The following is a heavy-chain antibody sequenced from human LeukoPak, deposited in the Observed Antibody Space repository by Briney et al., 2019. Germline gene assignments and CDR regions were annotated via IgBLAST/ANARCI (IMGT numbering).Heavy chain of an antibody. J-gene: IGHJ3*02. CDR1: GYTLTELS. Sequence: RGASVKVSCKVSGYTLTELSMHWVRQAPGKGLEWMGGFDPEDGETIYAQKFQGRVTITTDESTSTAYMELSSLRSEDTAVYYCARDRLAAAADQGDAFDIWGQGTMVTVSS. V-gene: IGHV1-24*01. D-gene: IGHD6-13*01. CDR3: ARDRLAAAADQGDAFDI. CDR2: FDPEDGET.